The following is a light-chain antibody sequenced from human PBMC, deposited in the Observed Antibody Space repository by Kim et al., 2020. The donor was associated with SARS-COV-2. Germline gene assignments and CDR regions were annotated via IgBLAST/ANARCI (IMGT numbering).Light chain of an antibody. J-gene: IGKJ2*01. CDR1: QSISSW. CDR2: KAS. CDR3: QQYNSYPYT. V-gene: IGKV1-5*03. Sequence: DIQMTQSPSTLSASVGDRVTITCRASQSISSWLAWYQQKPGKAPKLLIYKASSLESGVPSRFSGSGSGTEFTLTISSLQPDDFAAYYCQQYNSYPYTFGQGTKLEI.